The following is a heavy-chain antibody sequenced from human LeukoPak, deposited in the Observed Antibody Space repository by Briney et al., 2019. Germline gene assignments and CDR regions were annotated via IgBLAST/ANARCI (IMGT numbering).Heavy chain of an antibody. D-gene: IGHD3-10*01. V-gene: IGHV3-30*02. J-gene: IGHJ4*02. CDR2: IRYDGSNK. CDR1: GFIFDTHD. CDR3: ARGSFGDY. Sequence: GGSLRLSCGASGFIFDTHDMHWVRQAPGKGLEWVAYIRYDGSNKYYEDSMKGRFTISRDNAKNSLYLQMNSLRAEDTAVYYCARGSFGDYWGQGTLVTVSS.